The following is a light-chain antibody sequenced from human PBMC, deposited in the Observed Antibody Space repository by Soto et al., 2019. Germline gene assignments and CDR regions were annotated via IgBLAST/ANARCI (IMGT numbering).Light chain of an antibody. CDR1: QSVSSW. CDR2: DAS. Sequence: DIQLTQSPSTLSASVGDSVTITCRASQSVSSWLAWYQQKPGRAPRLLIYDASKLEAGVPSRFSGSGSETELSLTISSRQPDDFATYFCHQYNSFPTFGQGTRVEIK. J-gene: IGKJ1*01. V-gene: IGKV1-5*01. CDR3: HQYNSFPT.